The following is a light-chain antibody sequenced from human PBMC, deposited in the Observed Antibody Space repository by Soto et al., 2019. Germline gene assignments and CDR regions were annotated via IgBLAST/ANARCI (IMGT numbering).Light chain of an antibody. CDR1: SSDVGSHNL. CDR3: CSYGGSRAV. Sequence: QSALTQPASVSGSPGQSITISCTGTSSDVGSHNLVSWYQQHPGQAPKLMIYEVSKRPLGVSARFSASKSGNTASLTISGHQAADEADYYCCSYGGSRAVFGGGTQLTVL. V-gene: IGLV2-23*02. J-gene: IGLJ7*01. CDR2: EVS.